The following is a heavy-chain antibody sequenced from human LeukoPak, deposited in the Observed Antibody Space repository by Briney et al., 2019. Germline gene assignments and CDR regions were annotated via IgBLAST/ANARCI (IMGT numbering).Heavy chain of an antibody. J-gene: IGHJ4*02. Sequence: SETLSLTCTVSGYSISSGYYWGWIRQPPGKGLEWIGNIFHSGTTYYNPSLKSRVTISVDTSKNQFSLKLSSVTAADTAVYYCARQEISSYFDYWGQGTLVTVSS. V-gene: IGHV4-38-2*02. CDR2: IFHSGTT. D-gene: IGHD2-2*01. CDR3: ARQEISSYFDY. CDR1: GYSISSGYY.